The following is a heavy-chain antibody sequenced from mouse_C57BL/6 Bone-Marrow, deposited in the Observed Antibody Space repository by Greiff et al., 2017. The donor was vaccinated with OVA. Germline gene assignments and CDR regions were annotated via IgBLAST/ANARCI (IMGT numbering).Heavy chain of an antibody. J-gene: IGHJ2*01. D-gene: IGHD1-1*01. Sequence: VQLVESGAELVRPGASVTLSCKASGYTFTDYEMHWVKQTPVHGLEWIGAIDPETGGTAYNQKFKGKAILTADKSSSTAYMELRSLTSEDSAVYYFTRYYYYGSSFPFDYWGQGTTLTVSS. CDR3: TRYYYYGSSFPFDY. CDR2: IDPETGGT. V-gene: IGHV1-15*01. CDR1: GYTFTDYE.